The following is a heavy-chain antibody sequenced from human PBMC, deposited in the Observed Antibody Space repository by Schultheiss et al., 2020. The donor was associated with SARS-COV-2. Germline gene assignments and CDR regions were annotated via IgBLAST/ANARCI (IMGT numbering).Heavy chain of an antibody. CDR1: GGSISSSSYY. Sequence: SQTLSLTCTVSGGSISSSSYYLGWIRQPPGKGLEWIGSIYYSGSTYYNPSLKSRVTISVDTSKNQFSLKLSSVTAADTAVYYCALAPGHYGSGSYGYWGQGTLVTVSS. J-gene: IGHJ4*02. V-gene: IGHV4-39*01. D-gene: IGHD3-10*01. CDR3: ALAPGHYGSGSYGY. CDR2: IYYSGST.